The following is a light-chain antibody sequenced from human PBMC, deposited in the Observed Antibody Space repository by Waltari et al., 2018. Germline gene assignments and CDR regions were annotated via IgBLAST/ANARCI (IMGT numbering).Light chain of an antibody. V-gene: IGLV4-69*01. CDR2: VNSDGSH. CDR3: QTGGFGIWV. CDR1: SGHSSYA. Sequence: QLMLTQSPSASASLGASVKLTCTLSSGHSSYAIAWHQQQPEKGPLYLMKVNSDGSHIKGDGIPDRFAGSSPGAERYLTIASLQSEDEADYYCQTGGFGIWVFGGGTKLTVL. J-gene: IGLJ3*02.